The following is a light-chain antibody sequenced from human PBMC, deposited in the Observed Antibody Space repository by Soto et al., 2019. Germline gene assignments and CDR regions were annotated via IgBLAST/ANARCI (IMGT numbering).Light chain of an antibody. J-gene: IGKJ1*01. V-gene: IGKV3-20*01. CDR2: GAS. Sequence: EIVLTQSPGTLSLSPGERATLSCRASQSVSSSYLAWYQQKPGQAPRLLIYGASSRATGIADRFSGSGSGTDFTLTISRLEPEDFAVHYCQQYGSSPRWTFGQGTKVEIK. CDR3: QQYGSSPRWT. CDR1: QSVSSSY.